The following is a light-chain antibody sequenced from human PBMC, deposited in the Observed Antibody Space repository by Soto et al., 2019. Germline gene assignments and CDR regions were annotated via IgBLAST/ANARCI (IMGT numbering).Light chain of an antibody. CDR1: QSVSSD. J-gene: IGKJ1*01. Sequence: EIELTQSPATLSLSPGERATLSCRASQSVSSDLAWYQQKPGQAPRLLIYDASHRPTGIPGRFSGSGSGTDFTLTISSLEPEDFAVYYCQQRSNWPPWTFGQGTKVEIK. CDR3: QQRSNWPPWT. V-gene: IGKV3-11*01. CDR2: DAS.